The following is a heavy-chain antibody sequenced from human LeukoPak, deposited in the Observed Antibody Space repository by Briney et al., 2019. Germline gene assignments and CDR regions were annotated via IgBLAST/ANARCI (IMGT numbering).Heavy chain of an antibody. J-gene: IGHJ4*02. D-gene: IGHD7-27*01. CDR2: IKYDGSDK. CDR3: ARGDWGMYYFDY. CDR1: GFTFSRYG. V-gene: IGHV3-30*02. Sequence: PGGSLRLSCAASGFTFSRYGIHWVRQAPGKGLEWVAFIKYDGSDKYYADSVKGRFTISRDNSKNTLYLQMNSLRAEDTPVHYCARGDWGMYYFDYWGQGALVTVSS.